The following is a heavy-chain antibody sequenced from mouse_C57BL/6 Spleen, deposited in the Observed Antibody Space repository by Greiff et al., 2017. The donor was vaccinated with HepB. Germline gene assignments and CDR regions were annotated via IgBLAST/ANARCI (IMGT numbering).Heavy chain of an antibody. CDR2: IHPNSGST. V-gene: IGHV1-64*01. CDR1: GYTFTSYW. J-gene: IGHJ4*01. D-gene: IGHD2-10*02. CDR3: APGLEDYAMDY. Sequence: VQLQQSGAELVKPGASVKLSCKASGYTFTSYWMHWVKQRPGQGLEWIGMIHPNSGSTNYNEKFKSKATLTVDQSSSTAYMQLSSLTSEDSAVYYCAPGLEDYAMDYWGQGTSVTVSS.